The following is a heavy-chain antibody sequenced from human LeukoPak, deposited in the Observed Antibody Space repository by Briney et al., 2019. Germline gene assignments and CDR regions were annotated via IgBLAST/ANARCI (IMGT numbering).Heavy chain of an antibody. CDR1: GFTFSRYA. CDR2: INYSGGST. V-gene: IGHV3-23*01. CDR3: ARGGSGGGSNAYYYYGMDV. D-gene: IGHD1-26*01. Sequence: GGSLRLSCAASGFTFSRYAMSWVRQAPGKGLEGVSGINYSGGSTYYADSVKGRFTISRDNSKNTLYLQMNSLRAEDTAVYYCARGGSGGGSNAYYYYGMDVWGQGTTVTVSS. J-gene: IGHJ6*02.